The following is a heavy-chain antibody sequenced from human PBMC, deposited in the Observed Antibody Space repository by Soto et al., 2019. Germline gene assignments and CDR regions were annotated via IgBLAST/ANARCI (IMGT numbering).Heavy chain of an antibody. CDR3: ARGSLYCSSTSCSYGMDV. CDR1: GFTFSDYG. Sequence: QVQLVESGGGVVQPGWSLRLSCAASGFTFSDYGMHWVRQAPGEGLQWVAVIWFDGSNEHYADSVKGRFTISRDNSKNTLYLQMYCLRAGDMAVYYCARGSLYCSSTSCSYGMDVWGQGTTVTVS. V-gene: IGHV3-33*01. D-gene: IGHD2-15*01. CDR2: IWFDGSNE. J-gene: IGHJ6*02.